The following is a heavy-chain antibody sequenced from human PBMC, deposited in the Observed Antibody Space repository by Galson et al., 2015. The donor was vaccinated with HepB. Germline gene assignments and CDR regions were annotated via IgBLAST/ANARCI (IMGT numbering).Heavy chain of an antibody. D-gene: IGHD5-24*01. V-gene: IGHV3-7*03. CDR1: EFTFSSYW. J-gene: IGHJ4*02. CDR2: IKEDGSEK. CDR3: ARGRWVFDS. Sequence: SLRLSCAASEFTFSSYWMSWVRQAPGKGLEWVANIKEDGSEKRYVDSVKGRITISRDNAKNSLYLQMNSLRAEDTALYYCARGRWVFDSWGQGTLVTVSS.